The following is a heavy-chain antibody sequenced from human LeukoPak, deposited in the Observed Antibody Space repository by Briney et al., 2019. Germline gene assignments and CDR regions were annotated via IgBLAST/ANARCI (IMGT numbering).Heavy chain of an antibody. Sequence: GRSLRLSCAASGFTFSSYAMHWVREAPGKGLEWVAVISYDGSNKYYADSVKGRFTISRDNSKNTLYLQMNSLRAEDTAVYYCASQPGAYVPAAMRLDYWGQGTLVTVSS. CDR1: GFTFSSYA. CDR3: ASQPGAYVPAAMRLDY. CDR2: ISYDGSNK. V-gene: IGHV3-30*04. D-gene: IGHD2-2*01. J-gene: IGHJ4*02.